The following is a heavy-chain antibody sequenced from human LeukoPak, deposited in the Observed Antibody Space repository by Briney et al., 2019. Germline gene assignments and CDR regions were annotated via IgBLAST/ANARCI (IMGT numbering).Heavy chain of an antibody. CDR1: GYTFTVYY. Sequence: ASVTVSFTASGYTFTVYYMHWVRQAPGQGLGWMGWINPNSGGTNYAQKFQGSVTMTRDTSISTAYMELSRLRSDDTALYYCARVPYYDSSLGYWGQGTLVTVSS. CDR2: INPNSGGT. CDR3: ARVPYYDSSLGY. J-gene: IGHJ4*02. V-gene: IGHV1-2*02. D-gene: IGHD3-22*01.